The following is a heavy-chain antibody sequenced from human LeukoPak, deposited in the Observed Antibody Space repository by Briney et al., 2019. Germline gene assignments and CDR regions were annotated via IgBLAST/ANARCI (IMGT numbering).Heavy chain of an antibody. Sequence: SETLSLTCTVSGGSISSYYWTWIRQPAGKGLEWIGRIYTSGSTNYNPSLKSRVTISVDTSKNQFSLNLSSVTAAGTAVYYCASQATGGNSASYFDYWGQGTLVTVSS. CDR1: GGSISSYY. J-gene: IGHJ4*02. D-gene: IGHD4-23*01. CDR3: ASQATGGNSASYFDY. V-gene: IGHV4-4*07. CDR2: IYTSGST.